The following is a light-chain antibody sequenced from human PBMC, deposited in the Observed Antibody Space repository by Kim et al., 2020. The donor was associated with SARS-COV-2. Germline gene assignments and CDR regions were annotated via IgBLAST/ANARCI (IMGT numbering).Light chain of an antibody. Sequence: GQKVAISCSGTTANIGNNFVSWYQQLPGAAPKLVIYDDDVRPSEIPGRFSGSKSGTSATLAITGLQTGDEADYYCGTWDSSLNIGVFGGGTQLTVL. CDR3: GTWDSSLNIGV. CDR2: DDD. CDR1: TANIGNNF. V-gene: IGLV1-51*01. J-gene: IGLJ2*01.